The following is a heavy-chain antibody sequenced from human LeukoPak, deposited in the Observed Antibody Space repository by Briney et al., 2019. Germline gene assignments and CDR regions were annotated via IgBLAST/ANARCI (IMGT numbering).Heavy chain of an antibody. D-gene: IGHD3-16*02. CDR2: IYYGGRT. CDR1: GGSISSYH. Sequence: SETLSLTCSVSGGSISSYHWSWIRQPPGKGLEWIGYIYYGGRTNYNTSLKSRVTISVDTSKNQVSLTVSFVTAADTAIYYCARHSLKLVDADFDYWGQGTLVTVSS. J-gene: IGHJ4*02. CDR3: ARHSLKLVDADFDY. V-gene: IGHV4-59*08.